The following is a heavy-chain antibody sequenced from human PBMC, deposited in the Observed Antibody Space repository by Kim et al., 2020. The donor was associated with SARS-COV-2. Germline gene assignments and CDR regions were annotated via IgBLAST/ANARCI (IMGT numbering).Heavy chain of an antibody. Sequence: GGSLRLSCAASGITLSIYGMHWVRQAPGKGLEWVAFILYDGSIEYYADSVKGRFTISRDNSKNTLYLQMNSLRVEDTAVYYCAKGGMSVPADHDYWGQGTLVPVSS. V-gene: IGHV3-30*18. D-gene: IGHD6-25*01. CDR2: ILYDGSIE. CDR3: AKGGMSVPADHDY. CDR1: GITLSIYG. J-gene: IGHJ4*02.